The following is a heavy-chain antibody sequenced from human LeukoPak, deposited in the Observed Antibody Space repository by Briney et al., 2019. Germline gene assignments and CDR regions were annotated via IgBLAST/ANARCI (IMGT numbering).Heavy chain of an antibody. CDR2: IYTSGST. CDR3: ARDIGGQDY. Sequence: SETLSLTCTVSGVSISSGSYYWSWIRQPAGKGLEWIGRIYTSGSTNYNPSLKSRVTISVDTSKNQFSLKLSSVTAADTAVYYCARDIGGQDYWGQGTLVTVSS. CDR1: GVSISSGSYY. V-gene: IGHV4-61*02. D-gene: IGHD2-15*01. J-gene: IGHJ4*02.